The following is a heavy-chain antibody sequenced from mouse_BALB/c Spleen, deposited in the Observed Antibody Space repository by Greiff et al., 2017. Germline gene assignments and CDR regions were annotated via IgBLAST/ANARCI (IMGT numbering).Heavy chain of an antibody. V-gene: IGHV5-6-5*01. D-gene: IGHD2-3*01. J-gene: IGHJ3*01. CDR3: ARGYDGYFTWFAY. CDR2: ISSGGST. CDR1: GFTFSSYA. Sequence: DVHLVESGGGLVKPGGSLKLSCAASGFTFSSYAMSWVRQTPEKRLEWVASISSGGSTYYPDSVKGRFTISRDNARNILYLQMSSLRSEDTAMYYCARGYDGYFTWFAYWGQGTLVTVSA.